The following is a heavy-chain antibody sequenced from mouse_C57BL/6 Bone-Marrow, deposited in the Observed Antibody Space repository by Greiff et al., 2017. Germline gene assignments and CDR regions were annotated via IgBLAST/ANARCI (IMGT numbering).Heavy chain of an antibody. D-gene: IGHD2-4*01. J-gene: IGHJ3*01. CDR2: IDPEDGDT. CDR1: GFTITDYY. Sequence: EVQLQQSGAELVRPGASVKLSCTASGFTITDYYMHWVKQRPEQGLEWIGRIDPEDGDTDYAPKFQGKATMTADTSSNTAYLQLSSLTSEDTAVYYCTTPFYYDYDKAFAYWGQGALVTVSA. V-gene: IGHV14-1*01. CDR3: TTPFYYDYDKAFAY.